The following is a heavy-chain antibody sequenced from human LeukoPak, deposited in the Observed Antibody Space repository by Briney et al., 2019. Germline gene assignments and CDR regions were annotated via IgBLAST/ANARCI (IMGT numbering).Heavy chain of an antibody. D-gene: IGHD3-9*01. CDR1: GGSISSYY. CDR2: IYYSGST. Sequence: SETLSLTCTVSGGSISSYYWSWIRQPPGKGLEWIGYIYYSGSTNYNPSLKSRVTISVDTSKNQFSLKLSSVTAADTAVYYCARGTYDILTGYYFDYWGQGTLVTVSS. V-gene: IGHV4-59*08. J-gene: IGHJ4*02. CDR3: ARGTYDILTGYYFDY.